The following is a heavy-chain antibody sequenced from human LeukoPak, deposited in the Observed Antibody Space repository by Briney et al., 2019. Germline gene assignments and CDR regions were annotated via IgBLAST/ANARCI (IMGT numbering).Heavy chain of an antibody. J-gene: IGHJ3*02. CDR1: GYSFTSYW. CDR3: ASQLTPFDCSGGSCYSRMDAFDI. CDR2: IYPGDSDT. Sequence: GESLKISCKGSGYSFTSYWIGWVRQMPGIGLEWMGIIYPGDSDTRYSPSFQGQVTISADKSISTAYLQWSSLKASDTAMYYCASQLTPFDCSGGSCYSRMDAFDIWGQGTMVTVSS. V-gene: IGHV5-51*01. D-gene: IGHD2-15*01.